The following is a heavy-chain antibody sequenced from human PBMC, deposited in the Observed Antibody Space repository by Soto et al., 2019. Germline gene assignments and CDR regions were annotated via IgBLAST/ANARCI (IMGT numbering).Heavy chain of an antibody. V-gene: IGHV1-2*02. D-gene: IGHD3-22*01. CDR2: INPNSGGT. CDR1: GYTFTGYY. Sequence: QVQLVQSGAEVKKPGASVKVSCKASGYTFTGYYMHWVRQAPGQGLEWMGWINPNSGGTNYAQKLQGRVTMTTDTSTSTAYMELRSLRSDDTAVYYCARDHWDYYDSSGYYSYFDYWGQGTLVTVSS. J-gene: IGHJ4*02. CDR3: ARDHWDYYDSSGYYSYFDY.